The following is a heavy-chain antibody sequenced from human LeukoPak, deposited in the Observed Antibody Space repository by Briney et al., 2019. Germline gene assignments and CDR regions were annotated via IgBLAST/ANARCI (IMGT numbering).Heavy chain of an antibody. Sequence: ASVKVSCKASGGTFSSYAISWVRQAPGQGLEWMGGIIPIFGTANYAQKFQGRVTITADESTSTAYMELSSLRSEDTAVYYCARATFGVVPPRHYYYYYMDVWGKGTTVTVSS. CDR3: ARATFGVVPPRHYYYYYMDV. CDR1: GGTFSSYA. D-gene: IGHD3-3*01. V-gene: IGHV1-69*01. J-gene: IGHJ6*03. CDR2: IIPIFGTA.